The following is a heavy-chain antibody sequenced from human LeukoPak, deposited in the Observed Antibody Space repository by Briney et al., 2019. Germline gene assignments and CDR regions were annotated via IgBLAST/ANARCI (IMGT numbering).Heavy chain of an antibody. V-gene: IGHV3-33*01. CDR1: GFTFSDYG. Sequence: PGGSLGLSCAASGFTFSDYGIHWVRQAPGQGLEWVALIWYDGSKKYYADSVKGRFTISRDNSKNTLYLQMNSLRAEDTAVYYCAREAGSDAFDIWGQGTMVTVSS. CDR3: AREAGSDAFDI. D-gene: IGHD6-25*01. CDR2: IWYDGSKK. J-gene: IGHJ3*02.